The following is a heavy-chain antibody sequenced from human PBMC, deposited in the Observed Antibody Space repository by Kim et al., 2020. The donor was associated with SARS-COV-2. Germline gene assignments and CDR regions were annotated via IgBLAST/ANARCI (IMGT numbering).Heavy chain of an antibody. CDR3: ARGRITAAEDAFDI. J-gene: IGHJ3*02. Sequence: HNPSLKSRVTISEDTSKNQFALKMRSVTAADTAVYYWARGRITAAEDAFDIWGQGTMVTVSS. D-gene: IGHD1-20*01. V-gene: IGHV4-39*01.